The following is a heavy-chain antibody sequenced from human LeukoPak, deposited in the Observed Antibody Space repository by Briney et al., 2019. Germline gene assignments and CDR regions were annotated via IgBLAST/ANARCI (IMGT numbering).Heavy chain of an antibody. CDR2: IYYSGSN. CDR1: GGSISTYY. J-gene: IGHJ4*02. V-gene: IGHV4-59*01. CDR3: ARDGANWGFDY. Sequence: SXXLSLTCTVSGGSISTYYWSWIRQPPGKGLEWIGYIYYSGSNNYNPSLKSRVTISVDTSKNQFSLKLTSVTAADTAVYYCARDGANWGFDYWGQGTLVTVSS. D-gene: IGHD7-27*01.